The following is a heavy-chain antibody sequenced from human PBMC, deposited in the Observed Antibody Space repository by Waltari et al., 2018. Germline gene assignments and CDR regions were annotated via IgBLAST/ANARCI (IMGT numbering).Heavy chain of an antibody. Sequence: EVQLVESGGGLAQPGGALRLPCAASGLSVRYSGMTWVRQASGKGLEWVANIKQDGSEKYYMDSVKGRFTISRDNAKNSLYLQMNNLRVEDTAVYYCTRGGRDSSWYWRDWGQGTLVTVSS. CDR2: IKQDGSEK. CDR1: GLSVRYSG. V-gene: IGHV3-7*01. J-gene: IGHJ4*02. CDR3: TRGGRDSSWYWRD. D-gene: IGHD6-13*01.